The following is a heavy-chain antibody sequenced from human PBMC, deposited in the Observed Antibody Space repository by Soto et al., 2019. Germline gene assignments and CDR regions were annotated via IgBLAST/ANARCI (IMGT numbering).Heavy chain of an antibody. Sequence: QVQLVQSGADVKTPGASVRVSCKASGYTFTGYYVHWVREAPGQGLEWMGWINSETGGTSYAQKLQGRVTLSRDTSINTAYLELSRLRLDDAAVYFCARERYQVISDGMDVWGQGTTVTVSS. V-gene: IGHV1-2*02. CDR3: ARERYQVISDGMDV. D-gene: IGHD2-2*01. CDR2: INSETGGT. CDR1: GYTFTGYY. J-gene: IGHJ6*02.